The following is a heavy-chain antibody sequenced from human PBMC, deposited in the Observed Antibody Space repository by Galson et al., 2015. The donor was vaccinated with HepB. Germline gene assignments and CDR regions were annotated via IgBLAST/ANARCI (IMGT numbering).Heavy chain of an antibody. D-gene: IGHD4-17*01. V-gene: IGHV3-74*03. CDR3: VRDSATSGANYVDY. CDR2: IKSDGSVR. J-gene: IGHJ4*02. CDR1: GFTFGDYW. Sequence: SLRLSCAASGFTFGDYWMHWVRHVPGKGLMWVSRIKSDGSVRTYADSVKGRFTISRDNGNNTVYLQMNYLRAEDTAVYHCVRDSATSGANYVDYWGQGVLVSVSS.